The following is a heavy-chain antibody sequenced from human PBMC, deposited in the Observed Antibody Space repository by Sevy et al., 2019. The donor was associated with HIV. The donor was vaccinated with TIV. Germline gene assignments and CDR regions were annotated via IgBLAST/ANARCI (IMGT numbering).Heavy chain of an antibody. Sequence: GGSLRLSCEASGFTFSSYEMNWVRQAPGKGLEWVSSISSSGNTIYYADSVKGRFTISRDNAKNSLYLQMNSVRAEDTAVYYCARDLFSGGNAVYGYWGQGTLVTVSS. CDR2: ISSSGNTI. D-gene: IGHD2-15*01. CDR1: GFTFSSYE. V-gene: IGHV3-48*03. CDR3: ARDLFSGGNAVYGY. J-gene: IGHJ4*02.